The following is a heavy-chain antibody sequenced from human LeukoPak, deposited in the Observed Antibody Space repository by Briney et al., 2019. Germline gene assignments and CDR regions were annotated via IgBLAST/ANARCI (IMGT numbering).Heavy chain of an antibody. J-gene: IGHJ6*02. Sequence: GGSLRLSCAASGFTFSSYAMSWVRQAPGKGLEWVSAISGSGGSTYYADSVKGRFTISRDNSKNTLYLQMNSLRAEDTAVYCCAKVGWFGEPDYYYYGMDVWGQGTTVTVSS. D-gene: IGHD3-10*01. CDR3: AKVGWFGEPDYYYYGMDV. V-gene: IGHV3-23*01. CDR1: GFTFSSYA. CDR2: ISGSGGST.